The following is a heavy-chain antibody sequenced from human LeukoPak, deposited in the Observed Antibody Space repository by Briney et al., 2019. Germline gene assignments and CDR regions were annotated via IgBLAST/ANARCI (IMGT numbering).Heavy chain of an antibody. CDR1: GFTFSSYG. J-gene: IGHJ4*02. Sequence: PGRSLRLSCAASGFTFSSYGMHWVRQAPGKGLEWVAVIWYDGSNKYYADSVKGRFTISRDNSKNTLYLQMNSLRAEDTAVYYCASFSPHYDYWGQGTLVTVSS. CDR2: IWYDGSNK. D-gene: IGHD3-3*02. V-gene: IGHV3-33*01. CDR3: ASFSPHYDY.